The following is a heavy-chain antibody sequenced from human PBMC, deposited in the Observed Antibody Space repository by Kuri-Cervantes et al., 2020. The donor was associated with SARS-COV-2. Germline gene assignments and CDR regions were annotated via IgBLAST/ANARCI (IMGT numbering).Heavy chain of an antibody. CDR2: IYYSGST. CDR3: ARPGQWLDQTQFDY. V-gene: IGHV4-59*08. CDR1: GGSISSYY. J-gene: IGHJ4*02. D-gene: IGHD6-19*01. Sequence: GSLRLSCTVSGGSISSYYWSWIRQPPGKGLEWIGYIYYSGSTNYNPSLKSRVTISVDTSKNQFSLKLSSVTAADTAVYYCARPGQWLDQTQFDYWGQGTLVTVSS.